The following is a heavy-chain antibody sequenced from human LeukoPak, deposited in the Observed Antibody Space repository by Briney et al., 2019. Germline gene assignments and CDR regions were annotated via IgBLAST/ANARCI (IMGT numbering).Heavy chain of an antibody. V-gene: IGHV4-30-2*01. CDR2: IYHSEGT. D-gene: IGHD6-19*01. CDR3: ARRAAGDYFDY. CDR1: GGSISSGGYY. Sequence: SETLSLTCTVSGGSISSGGYYWSWIRQPPGKGLEWIGYIYHSEGTNYSPSLKSRVTVSVDMSKNQFSLKLSSVTPADTAVYFCARRAAGDYFDYWGQGNLVTVSS. J-gene: IGHJ4*02.